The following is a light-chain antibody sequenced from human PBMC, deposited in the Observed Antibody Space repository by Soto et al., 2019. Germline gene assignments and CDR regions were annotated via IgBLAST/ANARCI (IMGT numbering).Light chain of an antibody. CDR3: SSYTSSSTSVL. V-gene: IGLV2-14*01. J-gene: IGLJ2*01. CDR2: EVS. CDR1: SSDVGYNY. Sequence: QSALTQPASVSGSPGQSITISCTGSSSDVGYNYVSWYQQHPGKAPKLMIFEVSNRPSGVSIRFSGSKSGNTASLTISGPQAEDEADYYCSSYTSSSTSVLFGGGTKVTVL.